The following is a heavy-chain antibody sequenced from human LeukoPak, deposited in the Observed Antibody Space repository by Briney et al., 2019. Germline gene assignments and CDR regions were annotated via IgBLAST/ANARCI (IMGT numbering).Heavy chain of an antibody. J-gene: IGHJ5*02. D-gene: IGHD3-10*01. Sequence: GSLRLSCSASGFTFSTYAMHWVRQAPVKGLEYVSAISSDGDSTYNADSVKGRFTISRDNSKNTLYLQMSSLRTEDTAVYYCVRSSASSGPNCFDPWGQGTLVTVSS. CDR1: GFTFSTYA. V-gene: IGHV3-64D*09. CDR3: VRSSASSGPNCFDP. CDR2: ISSDGDST.